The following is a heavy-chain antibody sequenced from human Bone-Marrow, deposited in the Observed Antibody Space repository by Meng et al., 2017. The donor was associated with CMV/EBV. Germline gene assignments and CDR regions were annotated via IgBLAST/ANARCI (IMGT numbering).Heavy chain of an antibody. D-gene: IGHD3-3*01. Sequence: SETLSLTCGVSGASVNSGDYYWSWIRQPPGKGLEWIGYIYYSGNTKYNPSLKSRVTISVDTSKNQFSLKLTSVTAADTAVYYCARTDFWGAYDTEISWFDPWGQGTLVTVSS. J-gene: IGHJ5*02. CDR2: IYYSGNT. CDR1: GASVNSGDYY. CDR3: ARTDFWGAYDTEISWFDP. V-gene: IGHV4-61*08.